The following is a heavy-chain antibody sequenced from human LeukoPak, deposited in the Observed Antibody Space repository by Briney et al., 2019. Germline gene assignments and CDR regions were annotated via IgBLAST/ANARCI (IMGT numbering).Heavy chain of an antibody. CDR1: GGSISSYY. D-gene: IGHD6-6*01. CDR3: ARDSRFSSIAARYLDVFDI. J-gene: IGHJ3*02. Sequence: SETLSLTCTVSGGSISSYYWSWIRQPPGKGLEWIGCIYYSGSTEYNPSLKSRVTISVDTSKNQSSLKLRSVTAADTAVYYCARDSRFSSIAARYLDVFDIWGQGTMVTVSS. V-gene: IGHV4-59*01. CDR2: IYYSGST.